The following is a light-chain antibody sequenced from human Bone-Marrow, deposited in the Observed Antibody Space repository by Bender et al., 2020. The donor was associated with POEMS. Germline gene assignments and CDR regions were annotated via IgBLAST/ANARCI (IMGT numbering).Light chain of an antibody. CDR3: SSYTSSSTLV. V-gene: IGLV2-14*03. Sequence: QSALTQPASVSGSPGQSITISCTGTSSDVGGYNYVSWYQQHPGKAPKLMIYDVSNRPSGVSSRFSGSKSGNTASLTISGLQPEDEADYYCSSYTSSSTLVLGGGTKLTVL. J-gene: IGLJ2*01. CDR1: SSDVGGYNY. CDR2: DVS.